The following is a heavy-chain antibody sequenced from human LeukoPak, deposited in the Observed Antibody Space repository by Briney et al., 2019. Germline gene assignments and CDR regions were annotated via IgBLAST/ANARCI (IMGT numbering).Heavy chain of an antibody. D-gene: IGHD2-15*01. CDR3: ARHRIPGSHDAFDI. V-gene: IGHV5-51*01. CDR2: IYPGDSDT. Sequence: GESLKISCKGSGYRFTSYWIGWVRQMPGKGLEWMAIIYPGDSDTRYSPSLQGQVTISVDKSISTAYLQWSSLEASDTAIYYCARHRIPGSHDAFDIWGQGTMVTVSS. CDR1: GYRFTSYW. J-gene: IGHJ3*02.